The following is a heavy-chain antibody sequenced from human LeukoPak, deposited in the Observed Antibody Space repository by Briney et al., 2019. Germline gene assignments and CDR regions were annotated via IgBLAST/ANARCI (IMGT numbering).Heavy chain of an antibody. CDR2: IIPILGIA. Sequence: GASVKVSCKASGGTFSSYAISWVRQAPGQGLEWMGRIIPILGIANYAQKFQGRVTITADKSTSTAYMELSSLRSEDTAVYYCAYGEIVGATMVYFDYWGQGTLVTVSS. J-gene: IGHJ4*02. D-gene: IGHD1-26*01. CDR1: GGTFSSYA. V-gene: IGHV1-69*04. CDR3: AYGEIVGATMVYFDY.